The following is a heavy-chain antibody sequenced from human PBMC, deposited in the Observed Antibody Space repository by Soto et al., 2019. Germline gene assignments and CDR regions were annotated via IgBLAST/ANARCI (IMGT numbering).Heavy chain of an antibody. J-gene: IGHJ4*02. V-gene: IGHV1-69*02. Sequence: GASVKVSCKASGGTFSSYTISWVRQAPGQGLEWMGRIIPILGIANYAQKFQGRVTITADKSTSTAYMELSSLRSEDTAVYYCARAPPYYGSGRYFDYWGQGTLVTVSS. CDR3: ARAPPYYGSGRYFDY. CDR2: IIPILGIA. CDR1: GGTFSSYT. D-gene: IGHD3-10*01.